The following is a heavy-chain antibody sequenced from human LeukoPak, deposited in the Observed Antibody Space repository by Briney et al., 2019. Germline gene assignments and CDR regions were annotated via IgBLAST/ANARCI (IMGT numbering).Heavy chain of an antibody. CDR3: ARHVTMIVVGDAFDI. J-gene: IGHJ3*02. Sequence: SETLSLTCTVSGGSISSYYWSWIRQPPGKGLEWMGYIYYGGSTNYNPSLTRRVTISVDTSKNQFSLKLSSVTAADTAVYYCARHVTMIVVGDAFDIWGQGTMVTVSS. CDR2: IYYGGST. V-gene: IGHV4-59*08. D-gene: IGHD3-22*01. CDR1: GGSISSYY.